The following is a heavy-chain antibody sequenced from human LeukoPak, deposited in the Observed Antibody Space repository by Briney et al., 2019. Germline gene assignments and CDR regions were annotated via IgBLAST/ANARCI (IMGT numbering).Heavy chain of an antibody. J-gene: IGHJ4*02. CDR2: ISSSSSVI. CDR1: GFTFSTYS. CDR3: ARGRDLFDS. Sequence: GGSLRLSCAASGFTFSTYSMNWVRQAPGKGLEWVSYISSSSSVIYFADSVKGRFTISRDNAKNSLYLQMNSLRVEDTAVYYCARGRDLFDSWGQGTPVTVSS. V-gene: IGHV3-48*04.